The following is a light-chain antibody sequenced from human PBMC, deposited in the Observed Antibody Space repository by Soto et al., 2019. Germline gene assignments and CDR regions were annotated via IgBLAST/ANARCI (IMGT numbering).Light chain of an antibody. V-gene: IGKV3-20*01. CDR3: QQYGSSL. CDR1: QSVSSY. CDR2: DAS. J-gene: IGKJ4*01. Sequence: EIVLTHSPATLSLSPGERATLSCRASQSVSSYLAWYQQKPGQAPRLLIYDASSRATGIPDRFSGSGSRTDFTLTISRLEPEDFAVYYCQQYGSSLFGGGTKV.